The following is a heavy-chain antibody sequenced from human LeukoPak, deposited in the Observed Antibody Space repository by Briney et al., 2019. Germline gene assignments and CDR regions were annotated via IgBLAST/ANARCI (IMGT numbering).Heavy chain of an antibody. CDR1: GFTFSTYS. CDR2: ISSSGSPI. V-gene: IGHV3-48*02. D-gene: IGHD6-13*01. Sequence: GGSLRLSCAGSGFTFSTYSMNWVRQAPGKGLEWVSYISSSGSPIYYADSVKGRFTLSRDNAKSSLHLQMNSLRDEDTAVYYCARGRYTDSWYDYFDYWGQGTLLTVSS. J-gene: IGHJ4*02. CDR3: ARGRYTDSWYDYFDY.